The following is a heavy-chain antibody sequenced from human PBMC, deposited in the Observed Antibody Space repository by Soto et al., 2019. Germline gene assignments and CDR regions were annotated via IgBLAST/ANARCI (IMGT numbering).Heavy chain of an antibody. V-gene: IGHV4-31*03. D-gene: IGHD3-10*01. Sequence: SETLSLTRTVSGGSISSGGYYWSWIRQHPAKGLEWIVYIYYSGSTYYNPSLKSRVTISVDTSKNQFSLKLSSVTAADTAVYYCARDRAMVRGTTAVPGICFDPWGQGTLVIVSS. CDR2: IYYSGST. J-gene: IGHJ5*02. CDR3: ARDRAMVRGTTAVPGICFDP. CDR1: GGSISSGGYY.